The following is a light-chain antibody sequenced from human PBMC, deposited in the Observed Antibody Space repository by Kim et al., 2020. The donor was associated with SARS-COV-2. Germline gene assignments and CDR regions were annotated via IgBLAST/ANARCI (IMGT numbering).Light chain of an antibody. CDR3: QQRNIWPRT. J-gene: IGKJ1*01. CDR2: DAS. CDR1: QSVSSH. Sequence: LSQGERATLSCRASQSVSSHVAWYQHKFGQAPRLLIYDASNRATGIPARFSGSGSGTDFTLTISSLEPEDFAVYYCQQRNIWPRTFGQGTKVDIK. V-gene: IGKV3-11*01.